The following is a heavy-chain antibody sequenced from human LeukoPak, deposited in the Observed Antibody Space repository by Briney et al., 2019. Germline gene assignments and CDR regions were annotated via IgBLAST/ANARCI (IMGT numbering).Heavy chain of an antibody. CDR2: ISYDGSNK. D-gene: IGHD2-15*01. CDR3: ARDAHTLGSYMDV. J-gene: IGHJ6*03. CDR1: GFTFSSYG. V-gene: IGHV3-30*03. Sequence: PGGSLRLSCAASGFTFSSYGRHWVRQAPGKGLEWVAVISYDGSNKYYADSVKGRFTISRDNSKNTLDLQMNSLRAEDTAVHYCARDAHTLGSYMDVWGKGTTVTVSS.